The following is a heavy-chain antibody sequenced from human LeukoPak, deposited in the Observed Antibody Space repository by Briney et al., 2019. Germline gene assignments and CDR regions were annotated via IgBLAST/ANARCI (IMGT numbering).Heavy chain of an antibody. Sequence: GRSLRLSCAASGFTFSSYGMHWVRQAPGKGLEWVAVISNDGSNKYYADSVKGRFTISRDTSKNTLYLQMNSLRAEDTAVYYCAKIVAISGRPREGFDYWGQGTLVTVSS. CDR3: AKIVAISGRPREGFDY. D-gene: IGHD1-26*01. CDR1: GFTFSSYG. CDR2: ISNDGSNK. J-gene: IGHJ4*02. V-gene: IGHV3-30*18.